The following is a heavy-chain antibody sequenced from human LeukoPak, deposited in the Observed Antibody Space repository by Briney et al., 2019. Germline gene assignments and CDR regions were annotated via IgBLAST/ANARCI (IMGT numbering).Heavy chain of an antibody. CDR2: ISSSSSYI. CDR3: ARDTPSYYDILTGYYGRAFDI. D-gene: IGHD3-9*01. V-gene: IGHV3-21*01. Sequence: PGGSLRLSCAASGFTFSSYDFNWVRQAPGKGLEWVSSISSSSSYIYYADSVKGRFTISRDNAKNSLYLQMNSLRAEDTALYYCARDTPSYYDILTGYYGRAFDIWGQGTMVTVSS. CDR1: GFTFSSYD. J-gene: IGHJ3*02.